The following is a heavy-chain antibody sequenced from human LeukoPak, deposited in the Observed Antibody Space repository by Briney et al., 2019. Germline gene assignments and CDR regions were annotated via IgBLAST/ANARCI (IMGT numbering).Heavy chain of an antibody. J-gene: IGHJ4*02. CDR3: ANPARDFADSGAITW. CDR1: GGSFSCYY. V-gene: IGHV4-34*01. Sequence: SETLSLTCAVYGGSFSCYYWSWIRQPPGKGLEWIGEINHSRITNYNPSLKSRVTISADTSKNQFSLKLTSVTAADTAVYYCANPARDFADSGAITWWGQGTLVTVSS. D-gene: IGHD4-17*01. CDR2: INHSRIT.